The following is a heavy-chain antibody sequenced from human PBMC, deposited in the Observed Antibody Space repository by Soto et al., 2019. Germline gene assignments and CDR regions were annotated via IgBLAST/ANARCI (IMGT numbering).Heavy chain of an antibody. CDR1: VFTFYNTW. CDR3: TKDRRSGYDPPLDF. Sequence: VGSLRLSCTASVFTFYNTWMSCVRHSPGKGLEWVGRVKSRTDGGATDYTAPVRGRFTISRDDSQNTLYLQMNSLQTDDTAVYYCTKDRRSGYDPPLDFWGQRTLATLSX. J-gene: IGHJ4*02. D-gene: IGHD5-12*01. CDR2: VKSRTDGGAT. V-gene: IGHV3-15*01.